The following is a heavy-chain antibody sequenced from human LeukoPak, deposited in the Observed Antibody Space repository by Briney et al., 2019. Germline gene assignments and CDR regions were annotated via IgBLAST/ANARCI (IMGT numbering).Heavy chain of an antibody. CDR1: GYTFTGYY. D-gene: IGHD4-17*01. CDR3: ARQDLKVTTFDYYYYMDV. V-gene: IGHV1-2*02. Sequence: GASVKVSCKASGYTFTGYYMHWVRQAPGQGLEWMGWINPNSGGTNYAQKFQGRVTMTRDMSISTAYMELSRLRSDDTAVYYCARQDLKVTTFDYYYYMDVWGKGTTVTISS. J-gene: IGHJ6*03. CDR2: INPNSGGT.